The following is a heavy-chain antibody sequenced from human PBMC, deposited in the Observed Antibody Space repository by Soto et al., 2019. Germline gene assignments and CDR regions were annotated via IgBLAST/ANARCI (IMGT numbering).Heavy chain of an antibody. D-gene: IGHD2-2*01. J-gene: IGHJ4*02. CDR2: IDPSDSYV. CDR3: TTRASSSFYHFDF. V-gene: IGHV5-10-1*01. CDR1: GYSFTAYW. Sequence: GESLKISCHASGYSFTAYWITWVRQMPGKGLEWMATIDPSDSYVDYSPSFRGHVTFSVDRSITTVYLQWNSLKASDSATYFCTTRASSSFYHFDFWGQGALVTVSS.